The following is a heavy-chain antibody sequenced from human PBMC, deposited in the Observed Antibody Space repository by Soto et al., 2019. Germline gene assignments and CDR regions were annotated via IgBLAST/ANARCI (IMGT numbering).Heavy chain of an antibody. J-gene: IGHJ6*02. CDR1: GYTFTGYY. CDR3: ATGGFDILTGYYYYGMDV. CDR2: INPNSGGT. V-gene: IGHV1-2*02. D-gene: IGHD3-9*01. Sequence: ASVKVSCKASGYTFTGYYMHWVRQAPGQGLEWMGWINPNSGGTNYAQKFQGRVTMTRDTSISTAYMELSRLRSDDTAVYYCATGGFDILTGYYYYGMDVWGQGTTVTVSS.